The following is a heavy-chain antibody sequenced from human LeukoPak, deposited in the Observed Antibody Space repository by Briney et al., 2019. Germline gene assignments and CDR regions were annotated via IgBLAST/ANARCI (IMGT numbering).Heavy chain of an antibody. CDR2: INTYGTSA. V-gene: IGHV3-74*01. CDR3: ARDNGYKFDY. J-gene: IGHJ4*02. Sequence: GGSLRLSCAAFGFTFSSYWMNWVRQVPGKGLAWVSHINTYGTSAIYADSVKGRFTISRDNAKNMLFLQMDSLRAEDTAVYYCARDNGYKFDYWGQGTLVTVSS. D-gene: IGHD5-24*01. CDR1: GFTFSSYW.